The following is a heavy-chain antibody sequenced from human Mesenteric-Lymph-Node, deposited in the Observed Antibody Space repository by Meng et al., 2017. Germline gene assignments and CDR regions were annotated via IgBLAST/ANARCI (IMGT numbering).Heavy chain of an antibody. CDR1: VYTFTSYG. J-gene: IGHJ4*02. CDR2: ISAYNGNT. V-gene: IGHV1-18*01. CDR3: ARDSPIVATIDFDY. D-gene: IGHD5-12*01. Sequence: VPLVQSGVEVKKPGASVKGSCKASVYTFTSYGISWVRQAPGQGLEWMGWISAYNGNTNYAQKLQGRVTMTTDTSTSTAYMELRSLRSDDTAVYYCARDSPIVATIDFDYWGQGTLVTVSS.